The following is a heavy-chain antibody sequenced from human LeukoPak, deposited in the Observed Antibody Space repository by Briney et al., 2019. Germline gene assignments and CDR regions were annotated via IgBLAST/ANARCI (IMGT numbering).Heavy chain of an antibody. CDR1: GLTFSSYA. V-gene: IGHV3-23*01. Sequence: PGGSLRLSCAASGLTFSSYAMSWVRQAPGKGLEWVSTITGSGGSTYYADSVKGRFTISRDNSKNTLYLQMSSLRAEDTAMYYCAREGNSGYYPYWGQGILVTVSS. CDR3: AREGNSGYYPY. J-gene: IGHJ4*02. CDR2: ITGSGGST. D-gene: IGHD3-22*01.